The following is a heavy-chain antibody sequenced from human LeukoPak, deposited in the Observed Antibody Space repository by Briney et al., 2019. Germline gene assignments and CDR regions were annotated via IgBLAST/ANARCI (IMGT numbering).Heavy chain of an antibody. CDR2: INHSGST. CDR1: GGSFSGYY. CDR3: ASRGVRTTVTTYYFDY. D-gene: IGHD4-11*01. Sequence: SETLSLTCAVHGGSFSGYYWSWIRQPPGKGLEWIGEINHSGSTNYNPSLKSRVTISVDTSKNQFSLKLSSVTAADTAVYYCASRGVRTTVTTYYFDYWGQGTLVTVSS. J-gene: IGHJ4*02. V-gene: IGHV4-34*01.